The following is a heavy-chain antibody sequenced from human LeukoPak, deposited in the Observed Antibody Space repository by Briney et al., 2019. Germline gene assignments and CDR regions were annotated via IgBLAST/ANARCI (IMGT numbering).Heavy chain of an antibody. J-gene: IGHJ4*02. Sequence: GGSLRLSCAASGFTFRSYAMSWVRQAPGKGLEWVAKMSEDGNEIFYVDSVKGRFTISRDNTKKSLYLQLNSLRPEDSAVYYCARPRGCGSARCNNFDYWGQGTLVTVSS. CDR2: MSEDGNEI. D-gene: IGHD2-2*01. CDR1: GFTFRSYA. CDR3: ARPRGCGSARCNNFDY. V-gene: IGHV3-7*01.